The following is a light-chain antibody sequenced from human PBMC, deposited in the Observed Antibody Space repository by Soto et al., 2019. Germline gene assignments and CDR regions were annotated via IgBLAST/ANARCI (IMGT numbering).Light chain of an antibody. V-gene: IGKV3-15*01. Sequence: EIVMTQSPATLSVSPGERATLSCRASQTVSSNLAWYQQKPGQAPRLLIYGASTRATGIPARFSGSGSATEFTLTINSLQSEDFAVYYGQQYNSWPLTFGGGTKVEIK. J-gene: IGKJ4*01. CDR3: QQYNSWPLT. CDR1: QTVSSN. CDR2: GAS.